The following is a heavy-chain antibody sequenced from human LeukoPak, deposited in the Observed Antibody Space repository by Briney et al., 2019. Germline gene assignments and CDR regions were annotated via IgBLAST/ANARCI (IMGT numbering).Heavy chain of an antibody. CDR1: AFTFSSYA. Sequence: GGSLRLSCAASAFTFSSYAVNWVRQAPGKGLEWVSFISNDGDTITYVDSVKGRFTISRDNAKNSLYLQMNNLRAEDTAVYYCARWFCSSTNCHSYYYGMDVWGQGTTVTVSS. J-gene: IGHJ6*02. D-gene: IGHD2-2*01. V-gene: IGHV3-48*03. CDR3: ARWFCSSTNCHSYYYGMDV. CDR2: ISNDGDTI.